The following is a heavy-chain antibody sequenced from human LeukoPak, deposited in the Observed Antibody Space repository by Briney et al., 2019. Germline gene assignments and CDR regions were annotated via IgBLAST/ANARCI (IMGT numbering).Heavy chain of an antibody. CDR2: INHSGST. CDR1: GGSFSGYY. Sequence: PSETLSLTCAVYGGSFSGYYWSWIRQPPGKGLEWIGEINHSGSTNYNPSLKSRVTISVDTSKNQFSLKLSSVTAADTAVYYCARLYQDILTGYDAFDIWGQGTMVTVSS. J-gene: IGHJ3*02. CDR3: ARLYQDILTGYDAFDI. V-gene: IGHV4-34*01. D-gene: IGHD3-9*01.